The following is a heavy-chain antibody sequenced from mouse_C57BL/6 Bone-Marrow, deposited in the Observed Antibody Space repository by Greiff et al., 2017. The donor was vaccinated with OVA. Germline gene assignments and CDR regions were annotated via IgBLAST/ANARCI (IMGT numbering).Heavy chain of an antibody. V-gene: IGHV1-81*01. CDR2: IYPRSGNT. CDR3: ARKDYYGSSYVEAY. J-gene: IGHJ3*01. Sequence: VKLQESGAELARPGASVKLSCKASGYTFTSYGISWVKQRTGQGLEWIGEIYPRSGNTYYNEKFKGKATLTADKSSSTAYMELRSLTSEDSAVYFCARKDYYGSSYVEAYWGQGTLVTVSA. D-gene: IGHD1-1*01. CDR1: GYTFTSYG.